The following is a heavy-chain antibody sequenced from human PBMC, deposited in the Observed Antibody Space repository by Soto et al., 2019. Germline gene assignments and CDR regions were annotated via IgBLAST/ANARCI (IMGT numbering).Heavy chain of an antibody. CDR1: EFTFSSYW. Sequence: EVQLVESGGGLVQPGGSLRLSCAASEFTFSSYWMNWVRQAPGKGLEWVANIKEDGSEKYYVDSVKGRFTISRDNAKNSLYLQMNILRDEDTAVYYCARDLGAPGRGSAVGYYYHYGMDVWGQGTTVTVSS. D-gene: IGHD2-2*01. CDR3: ARDLGAPGRGSAVGYYYHYGMDV. J-gene: IGHJ6*02. CDR2: IKEDGSEK. V-gene: IGHV3-7*05.